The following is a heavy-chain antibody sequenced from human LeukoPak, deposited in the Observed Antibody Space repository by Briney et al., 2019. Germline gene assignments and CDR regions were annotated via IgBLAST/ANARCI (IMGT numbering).Heavy chain of an antibody. CDR3: GGTIFGVLTGPFDY. CDR2: IYYNGSP. D-gene: IGHD3-3*01. CDR1: GVSISGYY. V-gene: IGHV4-59*01. Sequence: PSETLSLTCTVSGVSISGYYWSWIRQPPGKGLEWLGYIYYNGSPYYNPSLKSRVTILSNTYKNQSFLKLTNVSAPDTAVSYYGGTIFGVLTGPFDYWGQGTLVTVSS. J-gene: IGHJ4*02.